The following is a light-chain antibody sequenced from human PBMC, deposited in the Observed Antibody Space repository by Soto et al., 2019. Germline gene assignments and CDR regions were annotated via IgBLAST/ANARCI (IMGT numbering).Light chain of an antibody. V-gene: IGLV2-11*01. J-gene: IGLJ3*02. CDR2: DVS. Sequence: QSALTQPRSVSGSPGQSVTISCTGTSSDVGGYNSVSWYQQHPGKAPKLMIYDVSRRPSGVPDRFSGSKSGNTASLTISGLQAEDEADYYCCSYAGNYTWVFGGGTKLTVL. CDR3: CSYAGNYTWV. CDR1: SSDVGGYNS.